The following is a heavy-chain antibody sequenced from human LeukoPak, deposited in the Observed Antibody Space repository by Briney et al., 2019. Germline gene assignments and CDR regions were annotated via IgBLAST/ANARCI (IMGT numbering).Heavy chain of an antibody. Sequence: SETLSLTCTVSGGSISSYYWSWIRQPPGKGLEWIGYIYYSGSTSYNPSLKSRVTISVDTSKNQFSLKLSSVTAADTAVYYCARELRFLEWFDAFDIWGQGTMVTVSS. V-gene: IGHV4-59*01. D-gene: IGHD3-3*01. CDR3: ARELRFLEWFDAFDI. J-gene: IGHJ3*02. CDR2: IYYSGST. CDR1: GGSISSYY.